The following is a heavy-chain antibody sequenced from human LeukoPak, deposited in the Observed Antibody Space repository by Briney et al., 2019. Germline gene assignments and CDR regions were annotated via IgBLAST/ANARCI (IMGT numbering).Heavy chain of an antibody. CDR3: ARHRYYYDSSGYYYQP. Sequence: SETLSLTCTVSGASISSYYWSWLRQPPGKGLEWLGYIYYSGSTNYNPSLKSRVTISVDTSKHQFSLRLSSVTAADTAVYYCARHRYYYDSSGYYYQPWGQGTLVTVSS. J-gene: IGHJ5*02. CDR2: IYYSGST. V-gene: IGHV4-59*01. CDR1: GASISSYY. D-gene: IGHD3-22*01.